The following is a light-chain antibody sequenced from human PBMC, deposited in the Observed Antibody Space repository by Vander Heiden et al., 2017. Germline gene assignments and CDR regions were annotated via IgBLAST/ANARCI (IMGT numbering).Light chain of an antibody. V-gene: IGLV3-1*01. J-gene: IGLJ2*01. CDR3: QAWGSSIVV. Sequence: SSELTPPPSVSVSPGQTASLPRSGDQSGAKFASCYHQKPAQSTVLSIYLGRKRPAGIPERFAGSSAGNTATLTISGTQAMDEADYYCQAWGSSIVVFGGGTKLNVL. CDR1: QSGAKF. CDR2: LGR.